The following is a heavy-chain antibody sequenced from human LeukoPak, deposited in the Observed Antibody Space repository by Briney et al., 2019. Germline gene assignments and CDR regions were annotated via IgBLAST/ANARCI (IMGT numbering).Heavy chain of an antibody. CDR2: INTDGSST. CDR1: GFTLSNYW. V-gene: IGHV3-74*01. Sequence: GGSLRLSCSASGFTLSNYWMHWVRQAPGKGLVWVSRINTDGSSTNYADSVKGRFTVSRDNAKNTLYLQMNSLRAEDTAVYYCAKDRTYCTNAICYNAFDIWGQGTMITVSS. CDR3: AKDRTYCTNAICYNAFDI. J-gene: IGHJ3*02. D-gene: IGHD2-8*01.